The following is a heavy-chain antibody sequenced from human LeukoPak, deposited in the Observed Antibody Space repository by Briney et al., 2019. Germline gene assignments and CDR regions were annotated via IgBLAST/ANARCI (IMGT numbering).Heavy chain of an antibody. J-gene: IGHJ4*02. V-gene: IGHV3-30*02. Sequence: GGSLRLSCAASGFTFSSYGMHWVRQAPGKGLEWVAFIRYDGSNKYYADSVKGRFTISRDNSKNTLYLQMNSLRAEDTAVYYCAKDPQIFLTGYTFDYWGQGTLVTVSS. CDR1: GFTFSSYG. CDR2: IRYDGSNK. D-gene: IGHD3-9*01. CDR3: AKDPQIFLTGYTFDY.